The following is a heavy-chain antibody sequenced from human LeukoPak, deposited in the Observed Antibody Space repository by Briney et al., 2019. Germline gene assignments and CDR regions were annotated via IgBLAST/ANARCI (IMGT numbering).Heavy chain of an antibody. CDR1: GFTFSSYW. J-gene: IGHJ4*02. V-gene: IGHV3-7*05. CDR3: ARYCSGGSCKRGGYDY. Sequence: PGGSLRLSCAASGFTFSSYWMSWVREAPGKGLEWVANIRHDGSEKYYVDSVKGRFTISRDNAKNSLYLQMNSLRAEDTAVYYCARYCSGGSCKRGGYDYWGQGTLVTVSS. D-gene: IGHD2-15*01. CDR2: IRHDGSEK.